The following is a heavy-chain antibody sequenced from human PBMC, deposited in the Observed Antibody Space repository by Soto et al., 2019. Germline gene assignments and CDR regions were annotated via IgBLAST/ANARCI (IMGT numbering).Heavy chain of an antibody. J-gene: IGHJ4*02. CDR2: ISAYNGNT. Sequence: ASVKVSCKASGYTFTSYGISWVRQAPGQGLEWMGWISAYNGNTNYAQKLQGGVTMTTDTSTSTAYMELRSLRSDDTAVYYCARVSFYDSSGYYYPRNADFDYWGQGTLVTVSS. CDR3: ARVSFYDSSGYYYPRNADFDY. D-gene: IGHD3-22*01. CDR1: GYTFTSYG. V-gene: IGHV1-18*04.